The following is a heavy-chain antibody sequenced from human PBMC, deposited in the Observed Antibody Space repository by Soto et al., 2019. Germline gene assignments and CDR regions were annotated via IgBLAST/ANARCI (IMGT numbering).Heavy chain of an antibody. CDR2: ISSSSSYT. CDR3: ARWTTVVTPSDY. J-gene: IGHJ4*02. Sequence: QVQLVESGGGLVKPGGSLRLSCAASGFTFSDYYMSWIRQAPGKGLEWVSYISSSSSYTNYADSVKGRFTISRDNAKNSLYLQMNSLRAEDTAVYYCARWTTVVTPSDYWGQGTLVTVSS. V-gene: IGHV3-11*06. D-gene: IGHD4-17*01. CDR1: GFTFSDYY.